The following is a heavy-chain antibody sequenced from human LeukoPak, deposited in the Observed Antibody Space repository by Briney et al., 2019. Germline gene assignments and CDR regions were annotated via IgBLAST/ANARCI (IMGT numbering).Heavy chain of an antibody. Sequence: GGSLRLSCAASGFTFSNYNMNWVRQAPGKGLEWVSSISSSSIYISYADSVKGRFTISRDNTKNALYQQMNSLRAEDTAVFYCARTLYSIVPAVDDYFDSWGQGTLVTVSS. CDR1: GFTFSNYN. CDR2: ISSSSIYI. D-gene: IGHD2-2*01. CDR3: ARTLYSIVPAVDDYFDS. V-gene: IGHV3-21*01. J-gene: IGHJ4*02.